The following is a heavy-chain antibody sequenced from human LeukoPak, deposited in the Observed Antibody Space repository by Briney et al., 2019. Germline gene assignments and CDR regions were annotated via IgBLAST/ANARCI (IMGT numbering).Heavy chain of an antibody. D-gene: IGHD4-17*01. Sequence: PGGSLRLSCAASGFTFSYYSFNWVRQAPGKGLEWIAYISISNNSIYYADSVKGRFTISRDNAKNSLYLQMNSLRVGDTAVYYCARETIYSDKVIDHWGQGTPVTVSS. CDR3: ARETIYSDKVIDH. V-gene: IGHV3-48*01. CDR2: ISISNNSI. J-gene: IGHJ4*02. CDR1: GFTFSYYS.